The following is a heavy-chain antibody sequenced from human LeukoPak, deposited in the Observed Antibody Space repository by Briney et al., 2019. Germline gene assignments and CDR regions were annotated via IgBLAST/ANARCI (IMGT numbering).Heavy chain of an antibody. J-gene: IGHJ4*02. V-gene: IGHV3-9*01. D-gene: IGHD6-19*01. Sequence: GGSLRLSCAASGFTFDDYAMHWVRQAPGKGLEWVSGISWNSGSIGYADSVKGRFTISRDNAKNSLYLQMNSLRAEDTAVYYCARGGSGLDYWGQGTLVTVSS. CDR1: GFTFDDYA. CDR2: ISWNSGSI. CDR3: ARGGSGLDY.